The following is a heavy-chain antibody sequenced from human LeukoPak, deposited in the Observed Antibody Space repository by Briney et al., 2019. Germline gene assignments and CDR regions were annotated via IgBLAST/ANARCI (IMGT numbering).Heavy chain of an antibody. CDR1: GGTFRSYG. J-gene: IGHJ4*02. CDR3: AREGINGYSHFDY. CDR2: IIPDFRTA. D-gene: IGHD5-18*01. Sequence: ASVKVSCKASGGTFRSYGIYWVRQAPGQGLECMGGIIPDFRTANYAQKFQGRVTITADDSTSTAYMELSSVGSEDTAVYFCAREGINGYSHFDYWGQGTLVTVSS. V-gene: IGHV1-69*13.